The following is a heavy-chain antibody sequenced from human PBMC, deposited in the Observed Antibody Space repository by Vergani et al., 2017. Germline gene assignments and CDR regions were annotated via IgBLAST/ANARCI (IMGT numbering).Heavy chain of an antibody. D-gene: IGHD4-17*01. CDR1: GGTFSSYA. CDR3: ARLADYDYGDDPAFF. V-gene: IGHV1-69*12. J-gene: IGHJ4*02. Sequence: QVQLVQSGAEVKKPGSSVKVSCKASGGTFSSYAISWVRQAPGQGLEWMGGIILIFGTATYAQKFQGRVTITADESTSTAYMELSSLRSEDTAVYYCARLADYDYGDDPAFFWGQGTLVTVSS. CDR2: IILIFGTA.